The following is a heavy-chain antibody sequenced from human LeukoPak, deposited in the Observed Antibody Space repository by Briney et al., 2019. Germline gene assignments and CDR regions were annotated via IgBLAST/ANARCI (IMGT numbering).Heavy chain of an antibody. CDR3: AKGSYYYDSSGFDY. CDR2: ISGSGGST. CDR1: GFTFSSYA. J-gene: IGHJ4*02. V-gene: IGHV3-23*01. Sequence: GGSLRLSCAASGFTFSSYAMSWVRQAPGKGLEWVSAISGSGGSTYYADSVKGRFTISRDNSKNTMYLQMNSLRAEDTAVYYCAKGSYYYDSSGFDYWGQGTLVTVSS. D-gene: IGHD3-22*01.